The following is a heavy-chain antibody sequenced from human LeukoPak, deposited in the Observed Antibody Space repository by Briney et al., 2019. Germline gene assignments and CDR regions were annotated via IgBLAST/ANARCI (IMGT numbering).Heavy chain of an antibody. CDR2: IRSKAYGGTT. CDR3: TRGLVRGVITYYFDY. J-gene: IGHJ4*02. Sequence: QAGGSLRLSCTASGFTFGDYAMSWVRQAPGKGLEWVGFIRSKAYGGTTEYAASVKGRFTISRDDSKSIAYLQMNSLKTEDTAVYYCTRGLVRGVITYYFDYWGQGTLVTVSS. V-gene: IGHV3-49*04. D-gene: IGHD3-10*01. CDR1: GFTFGDYA.